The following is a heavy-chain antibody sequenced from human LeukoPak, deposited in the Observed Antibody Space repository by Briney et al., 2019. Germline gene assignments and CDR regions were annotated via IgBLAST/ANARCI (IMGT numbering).Heavy chain of an antibody. CDR1: AFKFGSYA. V-gene: IGHV3-33*06. Sequence: GGSLTLSCEASAFKFGSYAMHWVRQAPGKGLEWVAVIWYDGSNKHYADSAKGRFTNSRDNSKNDPYLQMNSMRAEDTAVYYCAKDWGATLYHLDYWGQGTLVTVSS. D-gene: IGHD1-26*01. CDR3: AKDWGATLYHLDY. J-gene: IGHJ4*02. CDR2: IWYDGSNK.